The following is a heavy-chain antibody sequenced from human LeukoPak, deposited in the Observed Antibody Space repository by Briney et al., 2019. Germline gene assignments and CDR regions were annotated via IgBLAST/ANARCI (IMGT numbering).Heavy chain of an antibody. V-gene: IGHV5-51*01. Sequence: GEPQNLSSKGCGFEIRSYWIASARQMPGQGLESIPSVYGGDSETRFSPSFLGQVTMSVDKSINTAYLQWSSLEASDTAFYYCARLMGVSTEYRFGSEFWGEGALVIVSS. J-gene: IGHJ4*02. D-gene: IGHD5-18*01. CDR2: VYGGDSET. CDR3: ARLMGVSTEYRFGSEF. CDR1: GFEIRSYW.